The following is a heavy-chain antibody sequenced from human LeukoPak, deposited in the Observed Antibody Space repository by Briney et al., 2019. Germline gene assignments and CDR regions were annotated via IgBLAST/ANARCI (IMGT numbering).Heavy chain of an antibody. CDR2: ISSSGSTI. V-gene: IGHV3-48*03. CDR3: AKVAKYYYGPETYYFFEQ. D-gene: IGHD3-10*01. CDR1: GFTFSSYE. J-gene: IGHJ4*02. Sequence: GGSLRLSCAASGFTFSSYEMNWVRQAPGKGLEWVSYISSSGSTIYYADSVKGRFTISRDNAKNSLYLQMNSLRVEDTAVYYCAKVAKYYYGPETYYFFEQWGQGTPVTASS.